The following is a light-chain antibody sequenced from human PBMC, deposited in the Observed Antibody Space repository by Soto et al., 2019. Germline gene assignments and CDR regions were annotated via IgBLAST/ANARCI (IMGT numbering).Light chain of an antibody. Sequence: AIQLTQSPSSLSASVGDRVTITCRASQGISSALAWYQQKPGKGPQVLIYDGSSLESGVPSRFSGSGSGTDFTLTISSLQPEDFATYYCQQFNSYPITFGQGTRLEIK. V-gene: IGKV1-13*02. CDR1: QGISSA. CDR3: QQFNSYPIT. CDR2: DGS. J-gene: IGKJ5*01.